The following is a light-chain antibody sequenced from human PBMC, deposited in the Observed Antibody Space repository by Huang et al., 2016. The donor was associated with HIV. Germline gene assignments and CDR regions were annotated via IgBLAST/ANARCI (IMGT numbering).Light chain of an antibody. Sequence: DAVMTQSPLSLPVTLGQPASISCRSSQSLVHSDGDTYLHWFQQRTGQSPRRLIYKVSTRDSGVPDRFSGSGSGSDFTLEISWVEAEDVGIYYCMQGTHWPYTFGQGTKLEIK. J-gene: IGKJ2*01. CDR3: MQGTHWPYT. CDR1: QSLVHSDGDTY. V-gene: IGKV2-30*02. CDR2: KVS.